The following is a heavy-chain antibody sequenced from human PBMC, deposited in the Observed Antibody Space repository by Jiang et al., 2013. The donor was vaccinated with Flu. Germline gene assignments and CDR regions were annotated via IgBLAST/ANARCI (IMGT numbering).Heavy chain of an antibody. CDR2: IYYSGST. V-gene: IGHV4-39*01. CDR1: GGSISSSSYY. CDR3: ASVTRYYDSSGYYHAGPDY. Sequence: GLVKPSETLSLTCTVSGGSISSSSYYWGWIRQPPGKGLEWIGSIYYSGSTYYNPSLKSRVTISVDTSKNQFSLKLSSVTAADTAVYYCASVTRYYDSSGYYHAGPDYWGQGTLVTVSS. D-gene: IGHD3-22*01. J-gene: IGHJ4*02.